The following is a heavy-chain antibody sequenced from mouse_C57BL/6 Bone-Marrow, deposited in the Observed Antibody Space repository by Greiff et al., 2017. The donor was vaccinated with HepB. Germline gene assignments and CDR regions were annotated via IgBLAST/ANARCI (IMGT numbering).Heavy chain of an antibody. D-gene: IGHD4-1*01. CDR2: IYPGDGDT. V-gene: IGHV1-82*01. CDR1: GYAFSSSW. J-gene: IGHJ2*01. CDR3: ARDWEGDYFDY. Sequence: VKLMESGPELVKPGASVKISCKASGYAFSSSWMNWVKQRPGKGLEWIGRIYPGDGDTNYSGKFKGKATLTADKSSSTAYMQLSSLTSEDSAVYFCARDWEGDYFDYWGQGTTLTVSS.